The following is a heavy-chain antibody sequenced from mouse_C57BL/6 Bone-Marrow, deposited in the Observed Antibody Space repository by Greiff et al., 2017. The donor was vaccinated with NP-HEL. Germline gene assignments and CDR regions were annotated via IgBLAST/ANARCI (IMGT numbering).Heavy chain of an antibody. Sequence: VQLQQPGAELVKPGASVKLSCKASGYTFTSYWMQWVKQRPGQGLEWIGEIDPSDSYTNYNQKFKGKATLTVDTSSSTAYMQLSSLTSEDSAVYYCARWGVYYDYDGFAYWGQGTLVTVSA. J-gene: IGHJ3*01. CDR3: ARWGVYYDYDGFAY. CDR1: GYTFTSYW. CDR2: IDPSDSYT. D-gene: IGHD2-4*01. V-gene: IGHV1-50*01.